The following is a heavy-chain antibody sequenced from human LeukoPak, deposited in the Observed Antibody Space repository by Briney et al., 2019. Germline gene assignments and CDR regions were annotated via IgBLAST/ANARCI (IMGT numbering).Heavy chain of an antibody. V-gene: IGHV3-53*04. CDR2: IYSGGST. Sequence: GGSLRLSCAASGFTVSSNYMSWVRQAPGKGLEWVSVIYSGGSTYYADSVKGRFTISRHNSKNTLYLQMNSLRAEDTAVYYCAATRRPGLGYSYGRDSIWFDPWGQGTLVTVSS. CDR1: GFTVSSNY. D-gene: IGHD5-18*01. CDR3: AATRRPGLGYSYGRDSIWFDP. J-gene: IGHJ5*02.